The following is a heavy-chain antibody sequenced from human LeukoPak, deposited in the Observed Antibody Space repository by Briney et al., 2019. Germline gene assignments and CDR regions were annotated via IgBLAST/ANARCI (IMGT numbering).Heavy chain of an antibody. CDR2: IRYDGSNK. J-gene: IGHJ4*02. CDR1: GFTFSDYY. D-gene: IGHD3-22*01. CDR3: AKVGYYYDSSGYYSGYFDY. Sequence: GGSLRLSCAASGFTFSDYYMSWVRQAPGKGLEWVAFIRYDGSNKYYADSVKGRFTISRDNSKNTLYLQMNSLRAEDTAVYYCAKVGYYYDSSGYYSGYFDYWGQGTLVTVSS. V-gene: IGHV3-30*02.